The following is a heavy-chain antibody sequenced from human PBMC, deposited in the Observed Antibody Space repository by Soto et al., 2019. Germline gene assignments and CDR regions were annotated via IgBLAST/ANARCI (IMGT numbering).Heavy chain of an antibody. D-gene: IGHD6-19*01. CDR2: ISGYSGHT. CDR1: GYTFSSYG. CDR3: AREWDNKSEHSSGWYDDF. V-gene: IGHV1-18*01. J-gene: IGHJ4*02. Sequence: ASVKVSCKASGYTFSSYGISWVRQAPGQGIEWMGWISGYSGHTYYAQKFQGRVTMTTDTSTNTVYMELRSLRSDDTAVYYCAREWDNKSEHSSGWYDDFWGQGTLVTVSS.